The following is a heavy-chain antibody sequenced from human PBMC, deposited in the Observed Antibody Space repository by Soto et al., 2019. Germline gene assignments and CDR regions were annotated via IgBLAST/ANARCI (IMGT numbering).Heavy chain of an antibody. CDR1: GFTFNTYN. J-gene: IGHJ4*02. D-gene: IGHD5-18*01. CDR2: VSSTSSYI. CDR3: VRDSYGTLYDY. Sequence: SGGSLRLSCAASGFTFNTYNMNWVRQAPGKGLEWVSFVSSTSSYIYYADSVKGRFTISRDNAKNSLYLQMHSLRAEDTAVYFCVRDSYGTLYDYWGQGTLVTV. V-gene: IGHV3-21*01.